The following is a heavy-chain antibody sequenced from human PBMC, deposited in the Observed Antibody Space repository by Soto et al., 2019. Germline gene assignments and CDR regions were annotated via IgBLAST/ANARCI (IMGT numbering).Heavy chain of an antibody. Sequence: QVQLQESGPGLVKPSQTLSLTCTVSGGSISSGGYYWSWIRQPPGKGLEWIGYIDNSGSTYCNPSLKSRVTISVDTSKIQFSLKLRSVTAADTAAYDCARVRSDAFDIWGQGTMVTVSS. CDR3: ARVRSDAFDI. CDR2: IDNSGST. CDR1: GGSISSGGYY. D-gene: IGHD3-3*01. V-gene: IGHV4-31*03. J-gene: IGHJ3*02.